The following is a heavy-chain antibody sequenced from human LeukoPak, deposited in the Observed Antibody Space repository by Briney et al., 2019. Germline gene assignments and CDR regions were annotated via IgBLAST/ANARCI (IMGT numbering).Heavy chain of an antibody. V-gene: IGHV3-48*03. J-gene: IGHJ6*04. CDR1: GFTFSSYE. CDR2: ISSSGSTI. D-gene: IGHD3-10*02. CDR3: AELGITMIGGV. Sequence: GGSLRLSCAASGFTFSSYEMNWVRQAPGKGLEWASYISSSGSTIYYADSVKGRFTISRDNAKNSLYLQMNSLRAEDTAVYYCAELGITMIGGVWGKGTAVTISS.